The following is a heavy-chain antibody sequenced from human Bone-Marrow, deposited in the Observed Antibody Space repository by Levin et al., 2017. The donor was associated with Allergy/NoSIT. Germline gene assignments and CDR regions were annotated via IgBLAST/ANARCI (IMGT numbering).Heavy chain of an antibody. J-gene: IGHJ4*02. D-gene: IGHD6-19*01. CDR1: GFTFRSFE. CDR3: ARDGGSGWEFDY. V-gene: IGHV3-48*03. Sequence: AGGSLRLSCAVSGFTFRSFEMNWVRQPPGKGLEWLSYIGRSGNTIQYADSVKGRFIISEDNAKNSLYLQLNSLRAEDTAVYYCARDGGSGWEFDYWGQGTLVTVSS. CDR2: IGRSGNTI.